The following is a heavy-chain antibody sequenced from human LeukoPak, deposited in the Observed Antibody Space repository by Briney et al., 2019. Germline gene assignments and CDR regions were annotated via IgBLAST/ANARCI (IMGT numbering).Heavy chain of an antibody. V-gene: IGHV4-38-2*02. J-gene: IGHJ4*02. Sequence: SETLSLTCTVSGYSISSGYYWGWIRQPPGKGLEWIGSIYHSGSTYYNPPLKSRVTISVDTSKNQFSLKLSSVTAADTAVYYCFGSGSYYNVGGDYWGQGTLVTVSS. CDR2: IYHSGST. D-gene: IGHD3-10*01. CDR1: GYSISSGYY. CDR3: FGSGSYYNVGGDY.